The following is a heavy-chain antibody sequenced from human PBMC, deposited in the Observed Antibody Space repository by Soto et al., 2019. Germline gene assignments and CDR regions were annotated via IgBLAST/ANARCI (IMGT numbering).Heavy chain of an antibody. V-gene: IGHV4-34*01. J-gene: IGHJ3*02. CDR3: AGVERGTATTVVDAFDI. CDR2: MSHSGGT. D-gene: IGHD1-1*01. Sequence: QVQLQQWGAGLLKPSETLSLTCAVYGGFVSSGSYYWSWIRQPPGKGLEWIGEMSHSGGTHFNPSLKSRLTTSVDTSKNQFSRKMSSVTAADTALYYCAGVERGTATTVVDAFDIWGPGTMVTVSS. CDR1: GGFVSSGSYY.